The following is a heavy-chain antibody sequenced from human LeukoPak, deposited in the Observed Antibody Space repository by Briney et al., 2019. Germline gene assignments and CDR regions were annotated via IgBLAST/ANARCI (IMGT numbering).Heavy chain of an antibody. J-gene: IGHJ4*02. CDR1: GYTFTSYG. D-gene: IGHD6-13*01. Sequence: GASVKVSCKASGYTFTSYGISWVRQAPGQGLEWMGWISAYNGNTNYAQKLQGRVTMTTDTSTSTAYMELRSPRSDDTAVYYCARVVEDIAAAVYYFDYWGQGTLVTVSS. CDR2: ISAYNGNT. V-gene: IGHV1-18*01. CDR3: ARVVEDIAAAVYYFDY.